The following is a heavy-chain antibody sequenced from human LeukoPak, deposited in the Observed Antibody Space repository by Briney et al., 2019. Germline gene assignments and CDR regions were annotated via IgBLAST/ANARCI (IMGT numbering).Heavy chain of an antibody. Sequence: GASVKVSCKASGYTFTSYGISWLRQAPGQGLEWMGWISAYNGNTNYAQKLQGRVTMTTDTSTSTAYMELRSLRSDDTAVYYCARVPIRSSSWFFDYWGQGTLVTVSS. V-gene: IGHV1-18*01. CDR3: ARVPIRSSSWFFDY. CDR2: ISAYNGNT. D-gene: IGHD6-13*01. CDR1: GYTFTSYG. J-gene: IGHJ4*02.